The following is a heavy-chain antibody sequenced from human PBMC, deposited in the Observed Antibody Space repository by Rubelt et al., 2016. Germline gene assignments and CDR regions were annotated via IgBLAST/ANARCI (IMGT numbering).Heavy chain of an antibody. CDR3: ARSPLGGIHAFDI. D-gene: IGHD1-26*01. V-gene: IGHV4-34*01. J-gene: IGHJ3*02. CDR2: INHSGST. Sequence: QVQLQQWGAGLLKPSETLSLTCGVYGGSFSGYYWSWIRQPPGKGLEWIGEINHSGSTNYNPSLKSRVTISLDTSKNQFSLKLRSVTAADTAVYDCARSPLGGIHAFDIWGQGTMVTVSS. CDR1: GGSFSGYY.